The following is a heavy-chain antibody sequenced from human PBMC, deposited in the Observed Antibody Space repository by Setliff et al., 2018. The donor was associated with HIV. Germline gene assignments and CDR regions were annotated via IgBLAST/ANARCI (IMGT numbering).Heavy chain of an antibody. CDR1: GFTFSSYP. J-gene: IGHJ4*02. V-gene: IGHV3-23*01. CDR2: ISNSSPGNT. D-gene: IGHD3-10*01. Sequence: YCAASGFTFSSYPMTWVRQAPGKGLEWVSAISNSSPGNTYYADSVRGRFTISRDNSKNTLFLQMNSLSAEDTAAYYCGTYYYGSGKIDYWGQGTLVTVSS. CDR3: GTYYYGSGKIDY.